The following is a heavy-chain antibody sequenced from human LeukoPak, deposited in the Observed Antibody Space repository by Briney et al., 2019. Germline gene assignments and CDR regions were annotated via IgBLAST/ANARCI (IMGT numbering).Heavy chain of an antibody. CDR1: GFTFSSYW. Sequence: PGGSLRLSCAASGFTFSSYWMNWVRQAPGKGLVWVSRINSDGGSTSYADSVKGRFTISRDNAKNTLYLQMNSLRAEDTAVYYCARVQGGYDSSGSRLGYFQEWGQGTLVTVSS. V-gene: IGHV3-74*01. CDR3: ARVQGGYDSSGSRLGYFQE. CDR2: INSDGGST. D-gene: IGHD3-22*01. J-gene: IGHJ1*01.